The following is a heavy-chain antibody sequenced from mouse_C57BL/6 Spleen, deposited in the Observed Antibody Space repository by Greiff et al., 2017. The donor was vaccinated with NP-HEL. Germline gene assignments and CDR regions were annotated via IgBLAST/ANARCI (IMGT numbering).Heavy chain of an antibody. J-gene: IGHJ2*01. CDR1: GFTFSDYY. D-gene: IGHD3-1*01. Sequence: EVKLVESGGGLVQPGGSLKLSCAASGFTFSDYYMYWVRQTPEKRLEWVAYISNGGGSTYYPDTVKGRFTISRDNAKNTLYLQMSRLKSEDTAMYYCARGGTGAYCDYWGQGTTLTVSS. CDR2: ISNGGGST. V-gene: IGHV5-12*01. CDR3: ARGGTGAYCDY.